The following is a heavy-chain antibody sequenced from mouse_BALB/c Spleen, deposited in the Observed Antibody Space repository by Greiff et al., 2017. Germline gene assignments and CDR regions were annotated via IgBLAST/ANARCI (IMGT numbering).Heavy chain of an antibody. CDR1: GFTFSSYA. Sequence: EVQVVESGGGLVKPGGSLKLSCAASGFTFSSYAMSWVRQTPEKRLEWVATISDGGSYTYYPDSVKGRFTISRDNAKNNLYLQMSSLKSEDTAMYYCARAYYRYDAWFAYWGQGTLVTVSA. D-gene: IGHD2-14*01. CDR2: ISDGGSYT. V-gene: IGHV5-4*01. J-gene: IGHJ3*01. CDR3: ARAYYRYDAWFAY.